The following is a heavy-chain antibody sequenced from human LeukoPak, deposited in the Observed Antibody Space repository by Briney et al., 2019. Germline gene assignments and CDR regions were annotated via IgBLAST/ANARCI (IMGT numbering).Heavy chain of an antibody. CDR3: ARGITIFGVVIIDGYNWFDP. V-gene: IGHV4-31*11. CDR2: IYDSGST. Sequence: SETLSLTCAVSGGSVSSGGHYWTWIRQHPGKGLEWIGDIYDSGSTRYNPSLKSQVIISVDTSKNQFSLRLSSVTAADTAVYYCARGITIFGVVIIDGYNWFDPWGQGTLVTVSS. D-gene: IGHD3-3*01. J-gene: IGHJ5*02. CDR1: GGSVSSGGHY.